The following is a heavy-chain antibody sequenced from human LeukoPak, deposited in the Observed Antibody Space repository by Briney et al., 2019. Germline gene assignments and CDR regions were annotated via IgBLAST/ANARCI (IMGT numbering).Heavy chain of an antibody. V-gene: IGHV1-18*01. D-gene: IGHD2-2*01. J-gene: IGHJ4*01. CDR3: ARSGYCSGASCYGEGIDY. CDR2: ISAYNGNT. CDR1: GYTFTSYG. Sequence: GASVKVSCKASGYTFTSYGISWVRQAPGQGLEWMGWISAYNGNTNYAQKLQGRVTMTTDTSTSTAYMELRSLRSDDTAVYYCARSGYCSGASCYGEGIDYWGQGTLVTVSS.